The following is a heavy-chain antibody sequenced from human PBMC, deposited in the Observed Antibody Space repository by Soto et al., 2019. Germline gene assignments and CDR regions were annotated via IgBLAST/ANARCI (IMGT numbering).Heavy chain of an antibody. CDR2: IYLEDSK. CDR1: GFSLSTSGVG. CDR3: AHKGSEDWPLDY. V-gene: IGHV2-5*02. J-gene: IGHJ4*01. D-gene: IGHD3-9*01. Sequence: QITLKESGPTLVRPTQTLTLTCAFSGFSLSTSGVGVGWIRQPPGKALEWLAVIYLEDSKHYSPSLRSILTITKDTSKHQVVLTMTHMDPMDTGTYYCAHKGSEDWPLDYCGHGTLITVAS.